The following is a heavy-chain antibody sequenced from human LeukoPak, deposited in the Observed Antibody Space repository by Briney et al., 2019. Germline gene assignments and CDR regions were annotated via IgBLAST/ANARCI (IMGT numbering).Heavy chain of an antibody. Sequence: GGSLRLSCAASGFTFSSYWMNWARQAPGKGLEWVASINHNGNVNYYVDSVKGRFTISRDNAKNTLYLQMASLRAEDTAVYYCARDRANYRGYYYYYGMDVWGQGTTVTVSS. J-gene: IGHJ6*02. V-gene: IGHV3-7*03. CDR1: GFTFSSYW. CDR2: INHNGNVN. CDR3: ARDRANYRGYYYYYGMDV. D-gene: IGHD1-7*01.